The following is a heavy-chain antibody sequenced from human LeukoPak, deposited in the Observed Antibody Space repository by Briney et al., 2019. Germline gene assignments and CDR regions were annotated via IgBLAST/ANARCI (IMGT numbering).Heavy chain of an antibody. J-gene: IGHJ4*02. CDR2: IKEDGSEK. V-gene: IGHV3-7*04. CDR1: GFTFTNYY. D-gene: IGHD3-10*01. CDR3: ARAYGWGTNWPSLVY. Sequence: GGSLRLSCVVSGFTFTNYYLTWVRQAPGKGLEWVANIKEDGSEKNYVDSVKGRFAISRDSAKNSLYLQMNSLRDEDTSVYYCARAYGWGTNWPSLVYWGQGTLVTVTS.